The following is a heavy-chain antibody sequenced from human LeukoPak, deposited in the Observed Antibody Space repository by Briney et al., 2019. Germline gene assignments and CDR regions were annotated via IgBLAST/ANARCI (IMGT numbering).Heavy chain of an antibody. CDR1: GYTFTNYG. V-gene: IGHV1-18*01. D-gene: IGHD3-10*01. J-gene: IGHJ3*02. CDR2: ISAYNGNT. Sequence: ASVKVSCKASGYTFTNYGISWVRQAPGQGLECMGWISAYNGNTNYAQRFQGRVTMTEDTSTDTAYMELSSLRSEDTAVYYCATVTVRITMVRGVFHIWGQGTMVTVSS. CDR3: ATVTVRITMVRGVFHI.